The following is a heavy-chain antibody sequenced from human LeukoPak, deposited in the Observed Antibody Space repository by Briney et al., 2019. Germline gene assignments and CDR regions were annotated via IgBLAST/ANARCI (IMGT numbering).Heavy chain of an antibody. D-gene: IGHD1-26*01. J-gene: IGHJ4*02. Sequence: VASVKVSCKASGGTFSSYTITWVRQAPGQGLEWMGGIIPIFGSANYAQKFQGRVTITADESTSTVYMDLTSLRSEDTAVYYCARDDSGSYSWDYWGQGTLVTVSS. CDR1: GGTFSSYT. CDR3: ARDDSGSYSWDY. CDR2: IIPIFGSA. V-gene: IGHV1-69*01.